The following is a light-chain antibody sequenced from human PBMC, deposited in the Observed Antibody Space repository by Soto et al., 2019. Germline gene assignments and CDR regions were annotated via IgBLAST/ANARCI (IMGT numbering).Light chain of an antibody. Sequence: DIPMTQSPSSLSASVGDRVTITCRASQSISTSLNWFQQKPGKAPKLLIYAASSLQSGVPSRFSGSGSGTEFTLTISSLQPEDFATYYCQQSFSTPLTFGGGTKVEIK. CDR3: QQSFSTPLT. J-gene: IGKJ4*01. CDR1: QSISTS. V-gene: IGKV1-39*01. CDR2: AAS.